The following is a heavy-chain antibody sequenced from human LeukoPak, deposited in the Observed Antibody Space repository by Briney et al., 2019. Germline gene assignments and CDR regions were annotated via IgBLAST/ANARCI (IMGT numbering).Heavy chain of an antibody. CDR3: ARDRDFPPHYYFDY. CDR1: GFTLSSYG. D-gene: IGHD3-3*02. V-gene: IGHV3-33*01. Sequence: PGGSLRLSCAASGFTLSSYGMHWVRQAPGKGLEWVAVIWYDGSNKYYADSVKGRFTISRDNSKNTLYLQMNSLRAEDTAVYYCARDRDFPPHYYFDYWGQGTLVTVSS. J-gene: IGHJ4*02. CDR2: IWYDGSNK.